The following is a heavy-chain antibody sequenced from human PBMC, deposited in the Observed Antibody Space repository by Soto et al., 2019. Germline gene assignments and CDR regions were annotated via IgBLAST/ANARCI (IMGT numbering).Heavy chain of an antibody. CDR2: IYYSGST. CDR1: GGSISSSSYY. V-gene: IGHV4-39*01. CDR3: SSFQGGYDPYYFDY. Sequence: LETLSLTCTVSGGSISSSSYYWGWIRQPPGKGLEWIGSIYYSGSTYYNPSLKSRVTISVDTSKNQFSLKLSSVTAADTAVYYCSSFQGGYDPYYFDYWGQGTLVTVSS. D-gene: IGHD5-12*01. J-gene: IGHJ4*02.